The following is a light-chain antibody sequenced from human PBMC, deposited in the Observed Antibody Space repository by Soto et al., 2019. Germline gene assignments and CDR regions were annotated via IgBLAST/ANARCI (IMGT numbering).Light chain of an antibody. CDR3: QHRVNWPT. V-gene: IGKV3-11*01. Sequence: EIVLTQSPATLSLSPGERATLSCRASQSVSNYLGWYQQKSGQAPRLLISDVSKRATGIPARFSGSGSGTDFTLTISSLEPEGFAVYYCQHRVNWPTFGGGTKVEIK. CDR2: DVS. CDR1: QSVSNY. J-gene: IGKJ4*01.